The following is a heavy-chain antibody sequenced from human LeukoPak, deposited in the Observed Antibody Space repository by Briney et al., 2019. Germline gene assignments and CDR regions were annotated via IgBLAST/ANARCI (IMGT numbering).Heavy chain of an antibody. CDR1: GFTFSSYA. D-gene: IGHD1-1*01. Sequence: GGSLRLSCVASGFTFSSYAMSWVRQAPGKGLEWVSAISGSGGSTYYADSVKGRFTISRDNAKNSLYLQMNSLRAEDTAVYYCARDLQGTGSPLDYWGQGTLVTVSS. CDR2: ISGSGGST. V-gene: IGHV3-23*01. J-gene: IGHJ4*02. CDR3: ARDLQGTGSPLDY.